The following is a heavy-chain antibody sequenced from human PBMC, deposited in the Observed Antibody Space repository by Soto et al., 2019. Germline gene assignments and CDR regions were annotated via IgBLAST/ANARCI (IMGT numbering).Heavy chain of an antibody. CDR1: GFIFSRYA. D-gene: IGHD3-3*01. CDR3: VRSRSGAVPDSFGY. Sequence: VELVESGGRVVQPGGSLRLSCAASGFIFSRYAIHWVRQAPGKGLEWVAVISKDGSVKYYTDSVRGRFTISRDKSKNTVSLEMNNMRDDDTGVFYCVRSRSGAVPDSFGYWGQGTLVTVSS. CDR2: ISKDGSVK. J-gene: IGHJ4*02. V-gene: IGHV3-30-3*01.